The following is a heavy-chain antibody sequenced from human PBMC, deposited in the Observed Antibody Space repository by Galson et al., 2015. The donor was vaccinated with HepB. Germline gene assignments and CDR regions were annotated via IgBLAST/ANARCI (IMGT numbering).Heavy chain of an antibody. CDR2: ISAYNGNT. V-gene: IGHV1-18*01. D-gene: IGHD3-22*01. CDR1: GYTFTSYG. CDR3: ARVYILAYYYDSSGSIEHFDY. J-gene: IGHJ4*02. Sequence: SVKDSCKASGYTFTSYGISWVRQAPGQGLEWMGWISAYNGNTNYAQKLQGRVTMTTDTSTSTAYMELRSLRSDDTAVYYCARVYILAYYYDSSGSIEHFDYWGQGTLVTVSS.